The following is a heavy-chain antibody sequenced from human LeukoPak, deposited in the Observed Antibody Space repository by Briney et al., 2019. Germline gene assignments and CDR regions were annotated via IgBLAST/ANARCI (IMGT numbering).Heavy chain of an antibody. J-gene: IGHJ4*02. CDR3: AREAFSGSYTPRFDY. D-gene: IGHD1-26*01. CDR1: GGSISSYY. CDR2: IYYSGST. V-gene: IGHV4-59*01. Sequence: SETLSLTCTVSGGSISSYYWGWIRQPPGKGLEWIGYIYYSGSTNYNPSLKSRVTISVDTSKNQFSLKLSSVTAADTAVYYCAREAFSGSYTPRFDYWGQGTLVTVSS.